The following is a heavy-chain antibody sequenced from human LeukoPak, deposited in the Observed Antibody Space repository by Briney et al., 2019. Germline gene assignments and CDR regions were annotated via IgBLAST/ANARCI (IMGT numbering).Heavy chain of an antibody. CDR3: ARGVGATSPFDY. CDR2: IYYSGST. V-gene: IGHV4-59*01. D-gene: IGHD1-26*01. CDR1: GGSISSYY. Sequence: TLETLSLTCTVSGGSISSYYWSWIRQPPGKGLEWIGYIYYSGSTNYNPSLKSRVTISVDTSKNQFSLKLSSVTAADTAVYYCARGVGATSPFDYWGQGTLVTVSS. J-gene: IGHJ4*02.